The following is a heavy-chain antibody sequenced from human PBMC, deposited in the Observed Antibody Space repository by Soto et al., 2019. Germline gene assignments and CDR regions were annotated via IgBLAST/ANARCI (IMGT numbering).Heavy chain of an antibody. V-gene: IGHV4-30-4*08. J-gene: IGHJ4*02. CDR2: IYYSGST. D-gene: IGHD1-1*01. Sequence: SETLSLPCTVSGGSISNIDDYWLWIGHPPGQGLEWIGYIYYSGSTNENPSIKSRLTISVDTSKNQFSLKLNSVTAADMEVYYCARGTRQSTITSFDYWGQGTLVTVSS. CDR3: ARGTRQSTITSFDY. CDR1: GGSISNIDDY.